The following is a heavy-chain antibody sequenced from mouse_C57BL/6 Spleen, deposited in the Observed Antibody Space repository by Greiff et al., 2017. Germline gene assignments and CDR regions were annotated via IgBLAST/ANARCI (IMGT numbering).Heavy chain of an antibody. D-gene: IGHD2-4*01. CDR2: IDPSDSYT. Sequence: QVQLQQPGAELVKPGASVKLSCKASGYTFTSYWMQWVKQRPGQGLEWIGEIDPSDSYTNYNQKFKGKATLTVDTSSSTAYMQLSSLTSEDSAVYYSARRIDYDEYFDVCGTGTTVTVSS. V-gene: IGHV1-50*01. CDR1: GYTFTSYW. CDR3: ARRIDYDEYFDV. J-gene: IGHJ1*03.